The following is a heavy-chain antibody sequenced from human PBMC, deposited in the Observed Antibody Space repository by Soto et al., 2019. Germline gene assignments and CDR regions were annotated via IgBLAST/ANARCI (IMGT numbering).Heavy chain of an antibody. D-gene: IGHD3-9*01. J-gene: IGHJ6*02. CDR3: ARANYDILTGSPPVGYYYYGMDV. V-gene: IGHV1-69*13. CDR1: GGTFSSYA. Sequence: VASVKVSCKASGGTFSSYAISWVRQAPGQGLEWMGGIIPIFGTANYAQKFQGRVTITADESTSTAYMELSSLRSEDTAVYYCARANYDILTGSPPVGYYYYGMDVWGQGTTVTVSS. CDR2: IIPIFGTA.